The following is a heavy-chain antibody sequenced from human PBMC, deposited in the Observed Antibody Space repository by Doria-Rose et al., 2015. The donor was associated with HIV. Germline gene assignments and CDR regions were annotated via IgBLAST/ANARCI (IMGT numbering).Heavy chain of an antibody. J-gene: IGHJ4*02. Sequence: APGQGLEWMGWISTYNGNTHYVQNFQGGVTTTRDTSTSTVYLELRSLRPDDTAMYYCARSGTNREFDQWGQGTLVTVSS. D-gene: IGHD1-26*01. V-gene: IGHV1-18*01. CDR3: ARSGTNREFDQ. CDR2: ISTYNGNT.